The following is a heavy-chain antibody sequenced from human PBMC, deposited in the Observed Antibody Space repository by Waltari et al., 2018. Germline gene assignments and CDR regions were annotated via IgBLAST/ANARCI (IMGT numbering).Heavy chain of an antibody. J-gene: IGHJ6*02. D-gene: IGHD6-6*01. CDR1: GFPFSTYT. V-gene: IGHV3-23*01. CDR3: AKDEGARLAPTFGMDA. Sequence: EMQLLESGGALVQPGGSLRLSCAASGFPFSTYTMNWVRQAPGHGLEWVAVMTASGLMDYGDSVKGRFTISRDNSKNTLYLQMYRLRVEDTARYYCAKDEGARLAPTFGMDAWGQGTTVIVSS. CDR2: MTASGLM.